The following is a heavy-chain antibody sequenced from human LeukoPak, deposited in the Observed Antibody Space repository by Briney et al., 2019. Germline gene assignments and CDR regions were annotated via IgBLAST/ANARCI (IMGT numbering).Heavy chain of an antibody. CDR1: GFTFSRHN. V-gene: IGHV3-48*04. J-gene: IGHJ4*02. CDR2: ISDDSSTK. D-gene: IGHD2-2*01. CDR3: ARDRSRTNFDY. Sequence: GGSLRLSCAASGFTFSRHNMNWVRQAPGKGLEWVSYISDDSSTKYYADSVKGRFTISRDNAKNSLYLQMNSLRAEDTAVYYCARDRSRTNFDYWGQGTLVTVSS.